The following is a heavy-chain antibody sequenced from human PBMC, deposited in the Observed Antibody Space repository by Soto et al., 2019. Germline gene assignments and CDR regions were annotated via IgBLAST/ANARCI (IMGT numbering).Heavy chain of an antibody. D-gene: IGHD3-10*01. Sequence: QVQLQQWGAGLLKPSETLSLTCAVYGGSFSGYYWTWIRQPPGKGLEWIGEINHSGSTNYNPSLKSRVTISVDTSKNQFPLKLSPLTAADTAVYYCARRHTHHMVRGENGGTYLGQGSLVTVSS. CDR2: INHSGST. J-gene: IGHJ4*02. CDR1: GGSFSGYY. V-gene: IGHV4-34*01. CDR3: ARRHTHHMVRGENGGTY.